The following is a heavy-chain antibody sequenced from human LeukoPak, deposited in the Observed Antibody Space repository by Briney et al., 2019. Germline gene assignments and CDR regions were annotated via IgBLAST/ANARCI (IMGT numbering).Heavy chain of an antibody. Sequence: GASVKVSCKASGYTFTGYYMHGVLQAPGQGLEWMGWINPNSGGTNYAQKFQGRVTMTRDTSISTAYMELSRLRSDDTAVYYCASRRKLYCSSTSCYRGDAENWGQGTLVTVSS. V-gene: IGHV1-2*02. D-gene: IGHD2-2*01. CDR1: GYTFTGYY. J-gene: IGHJ4*02. CDR3: ASRRKLYCSSTSCYRGDAEN. CDR2: INPNSGGT.